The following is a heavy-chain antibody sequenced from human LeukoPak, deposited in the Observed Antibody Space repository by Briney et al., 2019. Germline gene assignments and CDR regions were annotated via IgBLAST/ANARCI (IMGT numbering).Heavy chain of an antibody. CDR2: TSASGGTI. CDR1: GFTFSSYE. V-gene: IGHV3-48*03. D-gene: IGHD5-18*01. J-gene: IGHJ4*02. Sequence: GGSLRLSCVASGFTFSSYEVNWVRQALGRGLEWVSYTSASGGTIYYADSVKGRFTISRDNAKNSLYLQMKSLRAEDTAVYYCASGYSYGYKHWGQGTLVTVSS. CDR3: ASGYSYGYKH.